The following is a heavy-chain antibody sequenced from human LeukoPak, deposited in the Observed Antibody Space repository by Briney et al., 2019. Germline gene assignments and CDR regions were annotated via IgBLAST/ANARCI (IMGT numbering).Heavy chain of an antibody. CDR2: IVVSIIT. J-gene: IGHJ4*02. CDR3: ERIGAGSSRDY. Sequence: VGSLRLSRVASGFTFSNFAMTWVRQAPREGLERVSSIVVSIITYYAHSLKGRFTISRDNAKNSLYLQMHSLRAEDTAVYYCERIGAGSSRDYWGQGTLVSVSS. CDR1: GFTFSNFA. D-gene: IGHD6-13*01. V-gene: IGHV3-21*01.